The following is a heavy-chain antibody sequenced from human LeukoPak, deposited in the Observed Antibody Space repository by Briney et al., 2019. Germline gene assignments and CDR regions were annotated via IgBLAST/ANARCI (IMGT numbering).Heavy chain of an antibody. CDR1: GGSISSGGYS. J-gene: IGHJ4*02. V-gene: IGHV4-61*02. D-gene: IGHD2-2*02. CDR2: IYSSGTT. Sequence: PSQTLSLTCTVSGGSISSGGYSWSWIRQPAGKGLEWIGRIYSSGTTNYNPSLRSRVSMSVDTSKNQFSLKLSSVIAADTAVYYCAREGGYCNSGYCYISLDYWGQGALLTVSS. CDR3: AREGGYCNSGYCYISLDY.